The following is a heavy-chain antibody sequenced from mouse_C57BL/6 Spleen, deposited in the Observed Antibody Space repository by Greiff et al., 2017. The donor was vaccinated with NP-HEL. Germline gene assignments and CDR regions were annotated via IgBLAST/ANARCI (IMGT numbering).Heavy chain of an antibody. CDR2: IDPETGGT. J-gene: IGHJ2*01. D-gene: IGHD1-1*01. CDR1: GYTFTDYE. Sequence: QVQLKQSGAELVRPGASVTLSCKASGYTFTDYEMHWVKQTPVHGLEWIGAIDPETGGTAYNQKCKGKAILTADKSSITAYMELRSLTSEDSAVYYCTRSGYYGSSPYYFDYWGQGTTLTVSS. V-gene: IGHV1-15*01. CDR3: TRSGYYGSSPYYFDY.